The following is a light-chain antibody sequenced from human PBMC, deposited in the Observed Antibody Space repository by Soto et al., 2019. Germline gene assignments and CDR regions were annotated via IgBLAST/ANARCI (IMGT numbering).Light chain of an antibody. CDR3: CSYAGMYAVI. J-gene: IGLJ2*01. CDR1: SSDVGGCSF. Sequence: QSALTQPPSVSGSPGQSVTISCSGTSSDVGGCSFVSWYQQHPGNTPKLIIYDVRNRPSGVPDRFSGSKSGNTASLTISGLQAEDEAHYYCCSYAGMYAVIFGGGTKLTVL. V-gene: IGLV2-11*01. CDR2: DVR.